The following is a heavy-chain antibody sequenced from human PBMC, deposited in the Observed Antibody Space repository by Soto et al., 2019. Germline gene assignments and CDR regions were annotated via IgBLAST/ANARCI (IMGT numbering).Heavy chain of an antibody. CDR3: TKEGGIAAPPGTDY. J-gene: IGHJ4*02. D-gene: IGHD6-13*01. Sequence: GGSLRLSCAASGFTFSRSAMSWVRQAPGKGLEWVSAISGSGGRTFYADSVQGRFTISRDNSKNTLYLQMNSLRAEDTAVYYCTKEGGIAAPPGTDYWGQGTLVTVSS. V-gene: IGHV3-23*01. CDR1: GFTFSRSA. CDR2: ISGSGGRT.